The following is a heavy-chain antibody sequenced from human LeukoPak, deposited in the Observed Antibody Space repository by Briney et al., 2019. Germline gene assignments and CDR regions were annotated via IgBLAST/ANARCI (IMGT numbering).Heavy chain of an antibody. CDR2: ISGSGGST. J-gene: IGHJ6*02. Sequence: GGSLRVSCAASGFTFSSYAMSWVRQAPGKGLEWVSAISGSGGSTYYADSVKGRFTISRDNSKNTLYLQMNSLRAEDTAVYYCAKGWFGEGYYGMDVWGQGTTVTVSS. V-gene: IGHV3-23*01. CDR1: GFTFSSYA. CDR3: AKGWFGEGYYGMDV. D-gene: IGHD3-10*01.